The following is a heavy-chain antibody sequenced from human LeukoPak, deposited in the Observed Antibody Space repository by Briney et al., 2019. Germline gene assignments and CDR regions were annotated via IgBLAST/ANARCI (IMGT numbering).Heavy chain of an antibody. J-gene: IGHJ1*01. V-gene: IGHV1-69*13. Sequence: GASVKVSCKASGGTFNIYAINWVRQAPGQGLEWVAGMMPSLRTTVHAQKFQGRVTVNADELTNIAYMELSSLRSEDTAMYYCVAYGGHTAEYFQHWGQGTLVTVSS. D-gene: IGHD4-23*01. CDR1: GGTFNIYA. CDR3: VAYGGHTAEYFQH. CDR2: MMPSLRTT.